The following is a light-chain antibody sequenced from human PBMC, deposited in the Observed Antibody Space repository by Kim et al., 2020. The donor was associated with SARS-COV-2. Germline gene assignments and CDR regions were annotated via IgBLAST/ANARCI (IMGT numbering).Light chain of an antibody. J-gene: IGLJ3*02. V-gene: IGLV2-14*04. CDR3: MSYTSTSTLV. CDR1: YNY. Sequence: YNYVSWFQQYPGNAPKLIIYDVTKRPSGVSNRFSGSKSGNTASLTISGLLAEDEADYYCMSYTSTSTLVFGGGTQLTVL. CDR2: DVT.